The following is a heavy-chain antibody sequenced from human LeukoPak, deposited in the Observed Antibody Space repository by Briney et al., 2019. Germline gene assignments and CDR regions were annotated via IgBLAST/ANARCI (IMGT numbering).Heavy chain of an antibody. CDR1: GFTFSSYS. D-gene: IGHD6-13*01. CDR2: ISSSSSYI. J-gene: IGHJ5*02. V-gene: IGHV3-21*01. CDR3: ARDGGCCSAAGTENWFDP. Sequence: GGSLRLSCAASGFTFSSYSMNWVRQAPGKGLEWVSSISSSSSYIYYADSVKGRFTISRDNAKNSLYLQMNGLRAEDTAVYYCARDGGCCSAAGTENWFDPWGQGTLVTVSS.